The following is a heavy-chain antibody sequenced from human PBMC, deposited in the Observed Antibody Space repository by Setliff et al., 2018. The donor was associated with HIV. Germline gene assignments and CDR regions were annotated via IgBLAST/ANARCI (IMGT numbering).Heavy chain of an antibody. J-gene: IGHJ4*02. Sequence: SETLSLTCTVSGGFISSNNYYWGWIRQPPGKGLEWIGSIFYSETVYYGGRTYYSPSLKSRVTISVDTSKSQFSLKLSSVTAADTAVYYCARGVPLLPPHYWGQGTLVTVS. V-gene: IGHV4-39*07. CDR3: ARGVPLLPPHY. CDR1: GGFISSNNYY. D-gene: IGHD2-21*02. CDR2: IFYSETVYYGGRT.